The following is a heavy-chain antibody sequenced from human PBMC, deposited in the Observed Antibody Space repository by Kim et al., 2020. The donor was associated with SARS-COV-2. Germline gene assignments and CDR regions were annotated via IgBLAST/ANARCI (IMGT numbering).Heavy chain of an antibody. J-gene: IGHJ3*01. D-gene: IGHD1-1*01. CDR2: IYFTGNR. CDR1: GASIDSGGFY. V-gene: IGHV4-31*03. CDR3: AREWELEAFDL. Sequence: SETLSLTCKVSGASIDSGGFYWTWIRQLPGKGLEWIGYIYFTGNRFYNPSLESRVTISLDTSKKQFSLQVDSVTAADTAIYYCAREWELEAFDLWGQGTMVTVSS.